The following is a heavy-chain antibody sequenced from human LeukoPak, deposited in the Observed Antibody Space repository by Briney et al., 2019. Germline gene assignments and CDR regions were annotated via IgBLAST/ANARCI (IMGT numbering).Heavy chain of an antibody. CDR1: GGSISSSNW. V-gene: IGHV4-4*02. CDR3: ASIGASWNDAFDI. J-gene: IGHJ3*02. Sequence: PSETLSLTCAVSGGSISSSNWWSWVRQPPGKGLEWIGEIYHSGSTNYNPSLKSRVTISVDKSKNQFSLKLSSVTAADTAVYYCASIGASWNDAFDIWGQGTMVTVSS. D-gene: IGHD1-1*01. CDR2: IYHSGST.